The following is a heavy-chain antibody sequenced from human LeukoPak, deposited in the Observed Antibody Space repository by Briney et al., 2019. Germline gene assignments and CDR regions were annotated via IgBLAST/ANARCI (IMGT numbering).Heavy chain of an antibody. CDR2: IYYSGST. CDR3: ARGDSYFDY. V-gene: IGHV4-39*07. J-gene: IGHJ4*02. CDR1: GGSISSSSYY. Sequence: PSETLSLTCTVSGGSISSSSYYWGWIRQPPGKGLEWIGSIYYSGSTYYNPSLKSRVTISVDTSKNQFSLKLSSVTAADTAVYYCARGDSYFDYWGQGTLVTVSS.